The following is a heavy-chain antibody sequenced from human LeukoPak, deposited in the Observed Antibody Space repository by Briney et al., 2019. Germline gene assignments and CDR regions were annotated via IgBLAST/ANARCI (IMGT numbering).Heavy chain of an antibody. V-gene: IGHV1-8*03. D-gene: IGHD3-22*01. J-gene: IGHJ3*02. Sequence: ASVEVSRKASGYTFTSYGISWVRQAPGQGLEWMGWMNPNSGNTGYAQKFQGRVTITRNTSISTAYMELSSLRSEDTAVYYCARVWGDYYDSSGYYKEDAFDIWGQGTMVTVSS. CDR3: ARVWGDYYDSSGYYKEDAFDI. CDR2: MNPNSGNT. CDR1: GYTFTSYG.